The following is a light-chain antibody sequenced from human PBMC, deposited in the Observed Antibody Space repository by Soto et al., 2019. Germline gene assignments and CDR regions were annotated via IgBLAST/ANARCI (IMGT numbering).Light chain of an antibody. CDR3: QHYGTSPST. J-gene: IGKJ1*01. CDR1: QSISGTY. CDR2: SAS. V-gene: IGKV3-20*01. Sequence: DTGLTQSPGTLSLTTGERATLSCRASQSISGTYVAWYQQKPGQAPRLLIYSASTRATGIPARFSGSGSGTDFTLTISSLEPEDFAVYYCQHYGTSPSTFGRGTKVDIK.